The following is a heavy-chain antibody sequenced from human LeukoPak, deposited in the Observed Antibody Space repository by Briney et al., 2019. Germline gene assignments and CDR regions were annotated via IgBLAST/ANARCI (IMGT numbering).Heavy chain of an antibody. Sequence: PSQTLSLTCTVSGGSISSGGYYWSWIRQHPGKGLEWIGDIHYSGSTDYNPSLKSRVTISVDTSESQFSLRLSSVTAADTAVYYCAKRPGGYGSGSYINRFDPWGQGTLVTVSS. J-gene: IGHJ5*02. D-gene: IGHD3-10*01. CDR1: GGSISSGGYY. CDR3: AKRPGGYGSGSYINRFDP. CDR2: IHYSGST. V-gene: IGHV4-31*03.